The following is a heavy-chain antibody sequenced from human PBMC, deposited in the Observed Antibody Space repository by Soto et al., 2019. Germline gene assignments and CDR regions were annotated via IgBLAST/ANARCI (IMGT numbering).Heavy chain of an antibody. V-gene: IGHV4-30-4*01. CDR2: IYYSGST. J-gene: IGHJ6*02. D-gene: IGHD3-3*01. CDR3: ARDASPYYDFWSGYHYYYCMDV. CDR1: GGSISSGDYY. Sequence: SETLSLTCTVSGGSISSGDYYWRWIRQPPGKGLEWIGYIYYSGSTYYNPSLKSRVTISVDTSKNQFSLKLSSVTAADTAVYYCARDASPYYDFWSGYHYYYCMDVWGQGTTVTVSS.